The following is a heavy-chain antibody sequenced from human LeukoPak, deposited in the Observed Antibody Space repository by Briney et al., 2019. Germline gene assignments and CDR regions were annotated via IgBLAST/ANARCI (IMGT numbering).Heavy chain of an antibody. V-gene: IGHV1-46*01. D-gene: IGHD2-15*01. CDR2: INTSDGNT. J-gene: IGHJ5*02. Sequence: ASVKVSCKASGYTFTTYHMHWVRQAPGHGLEWMGMINTSDGNTNYAQKFRGRVTMTRDTSTSIVYMELSSLRSENTAVYYCATERSGGTWFDPWGQGTLVTVSS. CDR3: ATERSGGTWFDP. CDR1: GYTFTTYH.